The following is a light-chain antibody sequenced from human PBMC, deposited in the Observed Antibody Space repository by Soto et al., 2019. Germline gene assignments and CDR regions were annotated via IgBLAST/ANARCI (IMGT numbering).Light chain of an antibody. Sequence: AIQLTQSPSSLSASVGDRVTITCRASQDVSGDLAWYQQKPGKTPKLLIYDASSLGGGVPSRFSGSASGTDFTLTISSLQPEDFAIYYCQQFNTYPITFGQGTRLEIK. CDR3: QQFNTYPIT. V-gene: IGKV1-13*02. CDR2: DAS. CDR1: QDVSGD. J-gene: IGKJ5*01.